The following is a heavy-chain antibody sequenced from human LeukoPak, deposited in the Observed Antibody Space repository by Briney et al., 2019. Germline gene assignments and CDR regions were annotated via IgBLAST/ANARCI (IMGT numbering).Heavy chain of an antibody. CDR3: ARGQEQWERLQRAVHFDF. J-gene: IGHJ4*02. V-gene: IGHV4-39*07. Sequence: SETLSLTCTVSGGSISSSSYYWGWIRQPPGKGLEWIGSIYYSGSTYYNPSLKSRVTISVDTSKNQFSLKLSSVTAADTAVYYCARGQEQWERLQRAVHFDFWGQGTLATVSS. CDR1: GGSISSSSYY. CDR2: IYYSGST. D-gene: IGHD1-26*01.